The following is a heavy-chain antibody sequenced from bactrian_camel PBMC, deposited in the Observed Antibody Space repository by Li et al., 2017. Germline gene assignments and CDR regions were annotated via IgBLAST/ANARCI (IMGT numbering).Heavy chain of an antibody. CDR3: AEGRGSRGEHCYSLNY. J-gene: IGHJ4*01. D-gene: IGHD6*01. CDR1: GFTFSSLF. CDR2: IYSDGMQT. V-gene: IGHV3S6*01. Sequence: HVQLVESGGGLVQPGESLRLSCAASGFTFSSLFMNWVRQAPGKGLEWVSNIYSDGMQTYYADSVEGRFTISKDNAKKNLYLQMNSLKPEDTAMYYCAEGRGSRGEHCYSLNYWGQGTQVTVS.